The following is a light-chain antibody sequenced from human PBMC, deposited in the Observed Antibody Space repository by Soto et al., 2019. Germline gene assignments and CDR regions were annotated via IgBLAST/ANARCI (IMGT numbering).Light chain of an antibody. CDR3: QSYDSSLSGSTV. CDR1: SSNIGSGYD. V-gene: IGLV1-40*01. CDR2: GNS. Sequence: QSVLTQPPSVSGAPGQRVTISCTGSSSNIGSGYDVHWYQQLPGTAPKLLIYGNSNRPSGVPDRFSGSKSGTSASLAITVLQAEDEADYCCQSYDSSLSGSTVFGGGTKLTVL. J-gene: IGLJ2*01.